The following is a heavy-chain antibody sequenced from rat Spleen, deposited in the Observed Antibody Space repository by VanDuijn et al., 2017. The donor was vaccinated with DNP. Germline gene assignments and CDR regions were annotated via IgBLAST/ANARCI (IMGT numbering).Heavy chain of an antibody. Sequence: EVQLVESGGGLVQPGRSLKLSCAASGLTFTNYGMAWVRQAPTEGLEWVAVISPDGSVTSYRDSVKGRFTISRDNAKSTLYLQMNSLKSEDTATYFCARHDPLAAVHWGQGVMVTVSP. CDR3: ARHDPLAAVH. CDR1: GLTFTNYG. J-gene: IGHJ2*01. D-gene: IGHD1-2*01. V-gene: IGHV5-29*01. CDR2: ISPDGSVT.